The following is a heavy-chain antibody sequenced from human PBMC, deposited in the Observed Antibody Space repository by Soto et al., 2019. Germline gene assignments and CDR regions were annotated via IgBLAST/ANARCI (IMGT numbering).Heavy chain of an antibody. CDR3: ARDYYRFYSGYGFSMDV. CDR2: ISYDGSNK. Sequence: PGGSLSLSCAASGFTFSSYAMHWVCQATGKGLEWVAVISYDGSNKYYADSVKGRFTISRDNSKNTLYLQMNSLRAEDTAVYYCARDYYRFYSGYGFSMDVWGQGT. V-gene: IGHV3-30-3*01. J-gene: IGHJ6*02. CDR1: GFTFSSYA. D-gene: IGHD5-12*01.